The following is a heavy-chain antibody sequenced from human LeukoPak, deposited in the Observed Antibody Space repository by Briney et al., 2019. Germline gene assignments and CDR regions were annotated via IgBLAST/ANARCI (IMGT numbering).Heavy chain of an antibody. CDR1: GGIFNSNA. CDR3: AFARPGIAAAGTWFDP. CDR2: IIPIFGSA. Sequence: ASVKVSCKASGGIFNSNAISWVRQAPGQGLEWMGGIIPIFGSANYAQKFQGRVTSTADESTSTAYMELSSPRSEDTAVYFCAFARPGIAAAGTWFDPWGQGTLVTVSS. V-gene: IGHV1-69*13. D-gene: IGHD6-13*01. J-gene: IGHJ5*02.